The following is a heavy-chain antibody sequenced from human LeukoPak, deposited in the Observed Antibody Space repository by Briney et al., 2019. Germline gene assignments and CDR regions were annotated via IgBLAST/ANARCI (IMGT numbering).Heavy chain of an antibody. Sequence: PSETLSLTCAVYGGSFSGYYWSWIRQPPGKGLEWIGEISHSGSTNYNPSLKSRVTISVDTSKNQFSLKLSSVTAADTAVYYCARILGYCSSTSCLNWFDPWGQGTLVTVSS. V-gene: IGHV4-34*01. CDR1: GGSFSGYY. J-gene: IGHJ5*02. D-gene: IGHD2-2*01. CDR3: ARILGYCSSTSCLNWFDP. CDR2: ISHSGST.